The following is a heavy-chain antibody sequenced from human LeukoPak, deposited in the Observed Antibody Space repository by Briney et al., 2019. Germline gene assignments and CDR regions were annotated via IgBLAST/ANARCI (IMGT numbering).Heavy chain of an antibody. CDR2: INPSGGST. CDR3: ARGSPPGSLSYYMDV. V-gene: IGHV1-46*01. D-gene: IGHD3-10*01. J-gene: IGHJ6*03. Sequence: ASVKVSCKASGYTFTSYYMHWVRQAPGQGLEWMGIINPSGGSTSYAQKFQGRVTMTRDMSTSTVYMELSSLRSEDTAVYYCARGSPPGSLSYYMDVWGKGTTVTISS. CDR1: GYTFTSYY.